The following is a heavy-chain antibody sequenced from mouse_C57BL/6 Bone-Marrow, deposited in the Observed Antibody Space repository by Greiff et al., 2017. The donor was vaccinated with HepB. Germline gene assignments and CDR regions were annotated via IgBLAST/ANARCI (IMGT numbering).Heavy chain of an antibody. CDR2: ISDGGSYT. V-gene: IGHV5-4*01. J-gene: IGHJ4*01. D-gene: IGHD2-4*01. CDR1: GFTFSSYA. CDR3: ARDYDYDDAMDY. Sequence: EVQWVESGGGLVKPGGSLKLSCAASGFTFSSYAMSWVRQTPEKRLEWVATISDGGSYTYYPDNVKGRFTISRDNAKNNLYLQMSHLKSEDTAMYYCARDYDYDDAMDYWGQGTSVTVSS.